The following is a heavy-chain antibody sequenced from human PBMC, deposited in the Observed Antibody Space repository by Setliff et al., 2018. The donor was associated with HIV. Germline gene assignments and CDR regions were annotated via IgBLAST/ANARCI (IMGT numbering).Heavy chain of an antibody. Sequence: PSETLSLPCTVSGYSISSGYYWGWLRQSPGKGLEWIGSMFHSGNTYYNPSLESRVSMSVDTSTNQVSLQLSSVTAADTAVYYCARGKSGSYDAYDMWGQGTMVTVSS. D-gene: IGHD5-12*01. J-gene: IGHJ3*02. CDR2: MFHSGNT. CDR3: ARGKSGSYDAYDM. CDR1: GYSISSGYY. V-gene: IGHV4-38-2*02.